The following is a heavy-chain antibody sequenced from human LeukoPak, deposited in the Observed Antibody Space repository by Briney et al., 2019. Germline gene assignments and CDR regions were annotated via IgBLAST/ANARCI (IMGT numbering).Heavy chain of an antibody. V-gene: IGHV3-33*01. CDR2: IWYDGSNK. J-gene: IGHJ4*02. D-gene: IGHD2-15*01. CDR3: ARDFRGYCSGGSCSALDY. Sequence: GGSLRLSCAASGFTFSSYGMHWVRQAPGKGLEWVAVIWYDGSNKYYADSVKGRFTISRDNSKNTLCLQMNSLRAEDTAVYYCARDFRGYCSGGSCSALDYWGQGTLVTVSS. CDR1: GFTFSSYG.